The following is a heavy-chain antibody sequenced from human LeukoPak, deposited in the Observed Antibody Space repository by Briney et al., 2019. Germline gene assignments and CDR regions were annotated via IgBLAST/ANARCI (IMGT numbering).Heavy chain of an antibody. CDR1: GGSISSYY. CDR2: IYYSGST. V-gene: IGHV4-59*01. Sequence: SGTLSLTCTVSGGSISSYYWSWIRQPPGKGLEWIGYIYYSGSTNYNPSLKSRVTISVDTSKNQFSLKLSSVTAADTAVYYCARDQIYGSGSHRYYYGMDVWGKGTTVTVSS. D-gene: IGHD3-10*01. CDR3: ARDQIYGSGSHRYYYGMDV. J-gene: IGHJ6*04.